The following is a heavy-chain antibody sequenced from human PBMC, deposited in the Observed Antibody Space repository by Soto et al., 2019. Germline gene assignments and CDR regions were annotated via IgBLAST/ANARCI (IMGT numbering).Heavy chain of an antibody. D-gene: IGHD6-13*01. CDR1: GFTFSSYE. Sequence: GGSLRLSCAASGFTFSSYEMNWVRQAPGKGLEWVSYISSSGSTIYYADSVKGRFTISRDNAKNSLYLQMNSLRAEDTAVYYCASIIIRSSWYCDYWGQGTLVTVSS. V-gene: IGHV3-48*03. J-gene: IGHJ4*02. CDR3: ASIIIRSSWYCDY. CDR2: ISSSGSTI.